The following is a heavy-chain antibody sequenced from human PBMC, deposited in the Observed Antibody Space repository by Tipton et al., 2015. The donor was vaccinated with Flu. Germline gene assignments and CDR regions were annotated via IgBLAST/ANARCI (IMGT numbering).Heavy chain of an antibody. CDR1: GYSISSGYY. CDR3: ARDTHEYGGNPSFDY. D-gene: IGHD4-23*01. J-gene: IGHJ4*02. CDR2: IYHSGST. V-gene: IGHV4-38-2*02. Sequence: TLSLTCAVSGYSISSGYYWGWIRQPPGKGLEWIGSIYHSGSTYYNPSLKSRVTISVDTSKNQFSLRLNSVTAADTAVFYCARDTHEYGGNPSFDYWGQGTLVTVSS.